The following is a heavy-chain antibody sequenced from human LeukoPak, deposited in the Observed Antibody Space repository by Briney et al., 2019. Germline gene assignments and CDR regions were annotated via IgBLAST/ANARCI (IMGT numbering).Heavy chain of an antibody. D-gene: IGHD3-3*01. V-gene: IGHV4-59*01. Sequence: PSETLSLTCTVSGGSISSYYWSWIRQPPGKGLEWIGYIYYSGSTYYNPSLKSRVTISVDTSKNQFSLKLSSVTAADTAVYYCARGSNQAIFGAGYWGQGTLVTVSS. J-gene: IGHJ4*02. CDR2: IYYSGST. CDR1: GGSISSYY. CDR3: ARGSNQAIFGAGY.